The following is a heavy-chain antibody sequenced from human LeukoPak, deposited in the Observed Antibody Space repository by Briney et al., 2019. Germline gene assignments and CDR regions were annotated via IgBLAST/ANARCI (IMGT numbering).Heavy chain of an antibody. D-gene: IGHD3-22*01. CDR3: ARVLSGSNFDS. J-gene: IGHJ4*01. V-gene: IGHV4-4*02. CDR2: IFHSGST. CDR1: GGSISSNNW. Sequence: SETLSLTCVVSGGSISSNNWWSWVRQPPGKGLEWIGEIFHSGSTNHNPSPKSRVTISVDKSKNQFSLRLSSVTAADTAVYYCARVLSGSNFDSWGHGTLVTVSS.